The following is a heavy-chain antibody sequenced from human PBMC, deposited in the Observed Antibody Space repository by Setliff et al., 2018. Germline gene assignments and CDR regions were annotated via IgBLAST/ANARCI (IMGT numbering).Heavy chain of an antibody. CDR2: ISGSGGST. CDR1: GFTFSSYA. CDR3: AKVKTYYYDSSTLDY. V-gene: IGHV3-23*01. D-gene: IGHD3-22*01. Sequence: GGSLRLSCAASGFTFSSYAMNWVRQAPGKGLEWVSAISGSGGSTYYADSVKGRFTISRDISKNTVYLQMNSLRVEDTAVYFCAKVKTYYYDSSTLDYWGQGTLVT. J-gene: IGHJ4*02.